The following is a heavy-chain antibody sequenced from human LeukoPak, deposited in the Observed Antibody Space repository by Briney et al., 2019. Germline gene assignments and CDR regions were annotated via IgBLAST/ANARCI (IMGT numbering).Heavy chain of an antibody. CDR2: ISASGST. CDR1: NGSISIYY. Sequence: SETLSLTCAVSNGSISIYYWSWVRQPAGKGLEWIGRISASGSTNYNPSLKSRVTMSVDTSKNQFSLKLSSVTAADTAVYYCAREITVTRPFDYWGQGTLVTVSS. J-gene: IGHJ4*02. CDR3: AREITVTRPFDY. D-gene: IGHD4-17*01. V-gene: IGHV4-4*07.